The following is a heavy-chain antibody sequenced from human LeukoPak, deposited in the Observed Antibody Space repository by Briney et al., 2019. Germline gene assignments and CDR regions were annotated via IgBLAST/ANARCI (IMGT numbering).Heavy chain of an antibody. CDR2: IYYSGST. V-gene: IGHV4-59*01. J-gene: IGHJ6*03. CDR3: ARGSMVRGVTGLYYYDMDV. D-gene: IGHD3-10*01. CDR1: GGSISSYY. Sequence: SETLSLTCTVSGGSISSYYWSWIRQPPGKGLEWIGYIYYSGSTNYNPSLKSRVTISVDTYKNQFSLKLSSVTAVDTAVYYCARGSMVRGVTGLYYYDMDVWGKGTTVTVSS.